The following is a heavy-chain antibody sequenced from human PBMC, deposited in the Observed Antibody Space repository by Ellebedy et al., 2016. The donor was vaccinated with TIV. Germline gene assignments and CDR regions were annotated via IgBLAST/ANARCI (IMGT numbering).Heavy chain of an antibody. V-gene: IGHV4-59*08. J-gene: IGHJ5*02. CDR2: VYYNGNT. D-gene: IGHD3/OR15-3a*01. CDR1: GGSIRSSY. Sequence: MPGGSLRLSCTVSGGSIRSSYWSRIRQSPGQGLEWLGYVYYNGNTNYTPSLRGRVTISMDTSKSQFSLRLTSVTAADTAVYFCARHNFGTFLGGWFDPWGQGTLVIVSS. CDR3: ARHNFGTFLGGWFDP.